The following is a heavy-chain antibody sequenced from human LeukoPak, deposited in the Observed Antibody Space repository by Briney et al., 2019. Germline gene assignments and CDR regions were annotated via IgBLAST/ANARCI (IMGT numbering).Heavy chain of an antibody. Sequence: GGSLRLSCAASGFTFSNYAMHWVRQAPGKGLEWVAVISYDGSNKYYADSVKGRFTISRDNSMNTLYLQMNSLRAEDTAVYYCARDSGTTGEVKFDPWGPGSLVTVSS. J-gene: IGHJ5*02. V-gene: IGHV3-30*04. CDR3: ARDSGTTGEVKFDP. D-gene: IGHD3-10*01. CDR1: GFTFSNYA. CDR2: ISYDGSNK.